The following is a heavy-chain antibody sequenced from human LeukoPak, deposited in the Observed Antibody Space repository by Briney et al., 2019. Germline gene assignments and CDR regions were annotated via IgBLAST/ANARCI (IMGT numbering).Heavy chain of an antibody. CDR3: AREGDDYGGNSVSAFDY. CDR1: GGSISSYY. D-gene: IGHD4-23*01. V-gene: IGHV4-59*01. J-gene: IGHJ4*02. CDR2: IYYSGST. Sequence: SETLSLTCTVSGGSISSYYWSWIRQPPGKGLEWIGYIYYSGSTNYNPSLKSRVTISVDTSKNQFSLKLSSVTAADTAVYYRAREGDDYGGNSVSAFDYWGQGTLVTVSS.